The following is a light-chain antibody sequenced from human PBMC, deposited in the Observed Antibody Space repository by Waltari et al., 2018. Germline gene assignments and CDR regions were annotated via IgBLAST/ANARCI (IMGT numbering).Light chain of an antibody. CDR2: SSN. CDR3: AAWDDSLNGVV. J-gene: IGLJ2*01. CDR1: SFNIGSNP. Sequence: QSVLTQPPSASGTPGQRVAIPCSGSSFNIGSNPVNWYQHLPGTAPRLLLYSSNQRPSGVPDRFSGSKSGTSASLAISGLQSEDEASYYCAAWDDSLNGVVFGGGTKLTVL. V-gene: IGLV1-44*01.